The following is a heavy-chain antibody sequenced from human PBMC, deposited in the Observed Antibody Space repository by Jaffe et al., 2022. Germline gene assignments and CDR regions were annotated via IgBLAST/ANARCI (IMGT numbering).Heavy chain of an antibody. CDR1: GGSFSGYY. Sequence: QVQLQQWGAGLLKPSETLSLTCAVYGGSFSGYYWSWIRQPPGKGLEWIGEINHSGSTNYNPSLKSRVTISVDTSKNQFSLKLSSVTAADTAVYYCARQVTTPPGVVWFDPWGQGTLVTVSS. V-gene: IGHV4-34*01. CDR2: INHSGST. J-gene: IGHJ5*02. CDR3: ARQVTTPPGVVWFDP. D-gene: IGHD4-17*01.